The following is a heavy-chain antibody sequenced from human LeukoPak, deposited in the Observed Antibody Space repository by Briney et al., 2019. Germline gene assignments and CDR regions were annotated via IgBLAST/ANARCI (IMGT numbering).Heavy chain of an antibody. CDR3: SRAPDYGANDY. D-gene: IGHD4-23*01. CDR1: GGSIISGDYY. Sequence: PSETLSLTCTVSGGSIISGDYYWSWIRRPPGKGLEWIGYIHYSGSTHYNPSLKSRVTISVDTSKNQFSLKVSSVTAADTAVYYCSRAPDYGANDYWGQGTLVTVSS. J-gene: IGHJ4*02. V-gene: IGHV4-30-4*01. CDR2: IHYSGST.